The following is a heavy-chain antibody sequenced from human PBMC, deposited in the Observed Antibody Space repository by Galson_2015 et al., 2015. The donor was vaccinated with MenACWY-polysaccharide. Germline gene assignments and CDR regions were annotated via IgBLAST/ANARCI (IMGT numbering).Heavy chain of an antibody. CDR1: GFTFNDFW. CDR2: INQYGSGK. CDR3: ARERGRTIGTTQRGY. D-gene: IGHD1-1*01. J-gene: IGHJ4*02. V-gene: IGHV3-7*01. Sequence: SLRLSCAASGFTFNDFWLSWVRQAPGKGLEWVANINQYGSGKYYVDSVKGRFTISRDNAKNSLYLQMNSLRAEDTAVYYCARERGRTIGTTQRGYWGQGTLVTVSS.